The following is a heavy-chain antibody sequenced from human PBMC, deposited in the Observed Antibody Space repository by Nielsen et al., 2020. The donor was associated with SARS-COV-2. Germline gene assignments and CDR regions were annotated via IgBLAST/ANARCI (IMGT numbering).Heavy chain of an antibody. D-gene: IGHD6-13*01. J-gene: IGHJ4*02. CDR2: INHSGST. Sequence: SETLSLTCAVYGGSFSGYYWSWIRQPPGKGLEWIGEINHSGSTNYNPSLKSRVTISVDTSKNQFSLKLSSVTAADTAVYYCARRRIAAYWVYWGQGTLVTVSS. CDR3: ARRRIAAYWVY. V-gene: IGHV4-34*01. CDR1: GGSFSGYY.